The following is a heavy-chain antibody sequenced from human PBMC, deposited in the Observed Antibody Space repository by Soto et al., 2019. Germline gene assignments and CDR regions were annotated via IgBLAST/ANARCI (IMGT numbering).Heavy chain of an antibody. D-gene: IGHD6-19*01. V-gene: IGHV3-53*02. CDR3: ASGRSGWGVFEI. CDR1: GFIVSNNF. Sequence: EVQLVETGGGLIQPGGSLRLSCAASGFIVSNNFMSWVRQAPGTGLEWVSSIYSGGGTYYADSVKGRFNISRDNSKNTLYFQVNSLRAEDTAVYYCASGRSGWGVFEIWGQGTMVTVSS. J-gene: IGHJ3*02. CDR2: IYSGGGT.